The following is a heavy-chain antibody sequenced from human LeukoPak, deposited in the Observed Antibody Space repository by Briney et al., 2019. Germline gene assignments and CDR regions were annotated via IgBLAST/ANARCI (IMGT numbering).Heavy chain of an antibody. CDR1: VFTFSIYG. J-gene: IGHJ5*01. CDR2: IRNDGSTE. Sequence: PGRSLRLSRAVSVFTFSIYGMHGVRQAPGKGLEWVAVIRNDGSTEYYPDSVKGRFTNHRDNSRNRLHLPMNSLMAQDTPFFYFAKGGSSSHNWFDAWGQGTRVTVSS. D-gene: IGHD6-13*01. CDR3: AKGGSSSHNWFDA. V-gene: IGHV3-30*02.